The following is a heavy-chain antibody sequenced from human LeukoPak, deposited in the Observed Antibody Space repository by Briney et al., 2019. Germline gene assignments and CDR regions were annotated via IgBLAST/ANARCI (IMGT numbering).Heavy chain of an antibody. Sequence: GASVKVSYKASDYTFTSYGISWVRQAPGQGLEWMVWSSTYTGNTKYTQKLQGRVTMTADTSTRTAYMELRSLTSDDTAVYYCARGWIEMPTVYFDYWGQGTLVSVSS. CDR1: DYTFTSYG. J-gene: IGHJ4*02. CDR2: SSTYTGNT. V-gene: IGHV1-18*01. D-gene: IGHD5-24*01. CDR3: ARGWIEMPTVYFDY.